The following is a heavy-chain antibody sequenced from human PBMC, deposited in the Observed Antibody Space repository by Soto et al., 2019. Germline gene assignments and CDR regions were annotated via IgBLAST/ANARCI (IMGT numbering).Heavy chain of an antibody. D-gene: IGHD3-10*01. Sequence: GGSLRLSCSASGFTFSNYWMTWVRQAPGKGLEWVANIIKDGSEKSYVDSVKGRFTVSRDNAKSSLYLEMNSLRVEDTAMYYCARDWGGLGYWGQGTLVTVSS. J-gene: IGHJ4*02. CDR1: GFTFSNYW. CDR3: ARDWGGLGY. V-gene: IGHV3-7*03. CDR2: IIKDGSEK.